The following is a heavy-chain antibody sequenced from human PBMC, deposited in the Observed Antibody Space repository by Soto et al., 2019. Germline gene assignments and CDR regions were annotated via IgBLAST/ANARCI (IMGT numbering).Heavy chain of an antibody. CDR3: ARYSGNYQDAFDI. V-gene: IGHV1-3*01. Sequence: QVQLVQSGAEVKKPGASVKVSCRASGFTFTLYSMHWVRQAPGQRLEWMGWINGGSGKTKYSQKFQGRVTIARDTSSSTAYMEVSSLRSEATAVYYCARYSGNYQDAFDIWGQGKMVTVSS. CDR2: INGGSGKT. D-gene: IGHD1-26*01. J-gene: IGHJ3*02. CDR1: GFTFTLYS.